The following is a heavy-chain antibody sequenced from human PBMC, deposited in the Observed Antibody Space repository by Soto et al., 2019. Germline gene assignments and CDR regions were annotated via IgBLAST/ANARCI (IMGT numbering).Heavy chain of an antibody. Sequence: QVQLVQSEAEVKKPGSSVRVSCKASGGTLRSHAINWVRQAPGQGLEWMGGIIPIFGSPNYAQKFQGRVTITADESSITAYMELRSLRSEDTAVYYCAGTVEIPDYHGMDVWGQGTTVTVSS. CDR3: AGTVEIPDYHGMDV. D-gene: IGHD4-4*01. CDR1: GGTLRSHA. V-gene: IGHV1-69*01. CDR2: IIPIFGSP. J-gene: IGHJ6*02.